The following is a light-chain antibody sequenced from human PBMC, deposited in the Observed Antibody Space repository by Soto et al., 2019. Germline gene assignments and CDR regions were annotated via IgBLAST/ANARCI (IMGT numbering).Light chain of an antibody. V-gene: IGLV2-23*01. CDR1: SSDVGRYNL. CDR3: CSYADSRTSPYV. Sequence: QSALTQPASVSGSPGQSITISCTGPSSDVGRYNLVSWYQQHPGKAPKLMIYEGSKRPSGVSNRFSGSQSGNTASLTISGLQAEDEADYYCCSYADSRTSPYVFGTGTKLTVL. CDR2: EGS. J-gene: IGLJ1*01.